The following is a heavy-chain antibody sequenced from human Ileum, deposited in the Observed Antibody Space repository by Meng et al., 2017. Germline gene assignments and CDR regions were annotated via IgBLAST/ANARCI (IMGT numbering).Heavy chain of an antibody. J-gene: IGHJ4*02. CDR3: ARAPKYCTNAVCSRPLDS. CDR1: GGSISSGDYY. Sequence: QVQLQESGPRLVKPSQTLSPTCTLSGGSISSGDYYWSWVRQSPGKGPEWIGYIYSNGNTYSNPSLKGRLMISIDTSKNQFSLKLSSVTAADTAVYYCARAPKYCTNAVCSRPLDSWGQGTLVTVSS. D-gene: IGHD2-8*01. V-gene: IGHV4-30-4*01. CDR2: IYSNGNT.